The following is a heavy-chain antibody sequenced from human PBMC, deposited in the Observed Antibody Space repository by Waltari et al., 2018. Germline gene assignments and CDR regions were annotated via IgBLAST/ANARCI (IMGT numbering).Heavy chain of an antibody. D-gene: IGHD1-26*01. V-gene: IGHV3-21*02. CDR2: ISSTSSYI. J-gene: IGHJ4*02. CDR1: GFSFRSYS. Sequence: QLVESGGGLVKPGGSLRLSCAASGFSFRSYSMGWVRQAPGKGLQWVSTISSTSSYIYDTDSLRGRFAISRDNARDSLYLQMNSLRAEDTAVYYCARGPGSGRYFDYWGQGTLVTVSS. CDR3: ARGPGSGRYFDY.